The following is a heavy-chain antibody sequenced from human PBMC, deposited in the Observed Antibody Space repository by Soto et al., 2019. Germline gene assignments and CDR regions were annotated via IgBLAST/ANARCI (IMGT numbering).Heavy chain of an antibody. J-gene: IGHJ6*02. CDR1: GYTFSNYA. D-gene: IGHD2-15*01. V-gene: IGHV1-3*01. Sequence: QVQLVQSGAEVKKPGASVTVSCKASGYTFSNYALHWVRQAPGQRLEWLGWINAGNGYTQYSQNFQGRVTLTRDTSATTAYMELSSLRSEDTALYYCARVLDCSGGRCLEYYYYGWDVWGQGTTVTVSS. CDR2: INAGNGYT. CDR3: ARVLDCSGGRCLEYYYYGWDV.